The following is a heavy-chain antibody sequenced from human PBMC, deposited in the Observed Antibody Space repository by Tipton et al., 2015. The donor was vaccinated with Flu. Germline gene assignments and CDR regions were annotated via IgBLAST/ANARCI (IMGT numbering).Heavy chain of an antibody. D-gene: IGHD6-13*01. CDR3: ASHPAPSRVAAGGTDY. CDR2: IHHSGTT. CDR1: YGSISSNNW. J-gene: IGHJ4*02. Sequence: TLSLTCAVSYGSISSNNWWTWVRQSPGKGLEWIGEIHHSGTTHYNPSLKRRVTISLDRSKNLFSLNLRSVTAADTAVYYCASHPAPSRVAAGGTDYWGQGTLVTVSS. V-gene: IGHV4-4*02.